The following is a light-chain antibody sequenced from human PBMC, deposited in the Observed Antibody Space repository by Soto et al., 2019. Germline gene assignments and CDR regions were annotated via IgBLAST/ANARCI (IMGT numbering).Light chain of an antibody. Sequence: EIVLTQSPGTLSLSPGERATLSCRASQSVSNNYLAWYQQKPGQAPRLLIYGASNRATGIPDRFSGSGSGTDFTLTISRLEPEDFAVYYCQQYGISWGWTFGQGTKVDIK. V-gene: IGKV3-20*01. CDR3: QQYGISWGWT. J-gene: IGKJ1*01. CDR1: QSVSNNY. CDR2: GAS.